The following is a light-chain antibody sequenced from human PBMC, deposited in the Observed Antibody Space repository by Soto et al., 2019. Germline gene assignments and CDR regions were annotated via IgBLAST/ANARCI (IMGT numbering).Light chain of an antibody. CDR2: GAS. Sequence: EIVMTQSPATLSVSPGERATLSCRASQSVSSNLAWYQQKPGQAPRLLIYGASTRATGIPARFSGSGSGTECTLTISSLQSEDFAVYYCQQYNIWPLLFGGGTKVEIK. CDR3: QQYNIWPLL. CDR1: QSVSSN. J-gene: IGKJ4*01. V-gene: IGKV3-15*01.